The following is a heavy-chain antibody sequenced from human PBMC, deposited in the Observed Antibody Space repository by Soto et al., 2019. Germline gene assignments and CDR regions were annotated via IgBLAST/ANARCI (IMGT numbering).Heavy chain of an antibody. Sequence: SVKVSCKASEGTFSSYAISWLRQAPGQGLEWMGGIIPIFGTANYAQKFQGRVTITADESTSTAYMELSSLRSEDTAVYYCARTQRRYSSLDGMDVWGQGTTVTVSS. D-gene: IGHD6-13*01. J-gene: IGHJ6*02. CDR3: ARTQRRYSSLDGMDV. CDR1: EGTFSSYA. CDR2: IIPIFGTA. V-gene: IGHV1-69*13.